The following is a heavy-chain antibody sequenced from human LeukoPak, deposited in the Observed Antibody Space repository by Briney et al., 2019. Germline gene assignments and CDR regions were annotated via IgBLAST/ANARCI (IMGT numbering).Heavy chain of an antibody. Sequence: PSETLSLTCTVSGGSISSYYWSWIRQPPGKGLEWIGYIYYSGSTNYNPSLKSRVTISVDTSKNQFSLKLSSVTAADTAVYYCARSLEPYDILTGYSLYYYYGMDVWGQGTTVTVSS. CDR3: ARSLEPYDILTGYSLYYYYGMDV. CDR2: IYYSGST. CDR1: GGSISSYY. V-gene: IGHV4-59*01. D-gene: IGHD3-9*01. J-gene: IGHJ6*02.